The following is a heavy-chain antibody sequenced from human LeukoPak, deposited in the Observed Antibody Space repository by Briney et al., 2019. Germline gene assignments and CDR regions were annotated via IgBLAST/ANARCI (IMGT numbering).Heavy chain of an antibody. CDR1: GGSSSGYY. J-gene: IGHJ4*02. CDR2: INHSGST. Sequence: SETLSLTCAVYGGSSSGYYWSWIRQPPGKGLEWIGEINHSGSTNYNPSLKSRVTISVDTSKNQFSLKLSSVTAADTAVYYCASRVGYFDYWGQGTLVTVSS. V-gene: IGHV4-34*01. D-gene: IGHD1-26*01. CDR3: ASRVGYFDY.